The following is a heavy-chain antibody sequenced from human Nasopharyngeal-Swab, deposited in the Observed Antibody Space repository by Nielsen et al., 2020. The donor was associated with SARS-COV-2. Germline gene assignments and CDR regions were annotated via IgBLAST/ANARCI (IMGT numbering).Heavy chain of an antibody. J-gene: IGHJ6*02. D-gene: IGHD2-21*01. V-gene: IGHV3-30*18. Sequence: WIRQPPGKGLEWVAVISYDGSNKYYADSVKGRFTIPRDNSKNTLYLQMNSLRAEDTAVYYCAKVGIPRGYYYGMDVWGQGTTVTVSS. CDR2: ISYDGSNK. CDR3: AKVGIPRGYYYGMDV.